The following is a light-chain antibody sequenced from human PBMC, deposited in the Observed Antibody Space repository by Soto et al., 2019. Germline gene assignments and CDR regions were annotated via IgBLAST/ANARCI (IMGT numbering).Light chain of an antibody. CDR3: SSFAGSNNVV. V-gene: IGLV2-8*01. Sequence: QSALTQPPSASGSPGQSVTISRAGTSSDIGSYDHVSWYQQHPGKAPKLMIYDVTKRPSGVPDRFSGSKSGNAASLTVSGLQTEDEADYYCSSFAGSNNVVFGGGTKLTVL. J-gene: IGLJ3*02. CDR1: SSDIGSYDH. CDR2: DVT.